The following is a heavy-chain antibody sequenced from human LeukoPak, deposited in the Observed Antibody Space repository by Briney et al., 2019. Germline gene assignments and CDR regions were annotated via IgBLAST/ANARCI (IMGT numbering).Heavy chain of an antibody. D-gene: IGHD3-16*01. CDR3: AREDPLYYFDY. J-gene: IGHJ4*02. CDR1: GGSISSYY. CDR2: IYYSGST. Sequence: PSETLSLTCTVSGGSISSYYWSWIRQPAGKGLEWIGYIYYSGSTNYNPSLKSRVTISVDTSKNQFSLKLSSVTAADTAVYYCAREDPLYYFDYWGQGTLVTVSS. V-gene: IGHV4-59*01.